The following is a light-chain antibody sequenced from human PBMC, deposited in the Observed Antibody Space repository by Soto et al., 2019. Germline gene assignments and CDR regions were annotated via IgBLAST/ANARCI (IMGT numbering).Light chain of an antibody. V-gene: IGLV1-36*01. CDR1: YSNIGDNA. Sequence: QSVLTQPPSVSGAPRQRVTISCSGSYSNIGDNAVNWYQHLPGKAPKLLIYYDDLLPSGVSDRLSGSKSGTSASLVISGLLSEDEADYYCAAWDDSLNGVVFGGGTKLTVL. J-gene: IGLJ2*01. CDR3: AAWDDSLNGVV. CDR2: YDD.